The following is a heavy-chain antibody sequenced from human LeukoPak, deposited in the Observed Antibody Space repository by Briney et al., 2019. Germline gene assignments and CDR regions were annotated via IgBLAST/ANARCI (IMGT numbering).Heavy chain of an antibody. J-gene: IGHJ4*02. CDR3: ASRGYSGYDYSQ. CDR2: INPNSGST. Sequence: GASVKVSCKASGYTFTGYYMHWVRQAPGQGLEWMGWINPNSGSTNYAQKFQGRVTMTRDTSISTAYMELSRLRSDDTAVYYCASRGYSGYDYSQWGQGTLVTVSS. V-gene: IGHV1-2*02. CDR1: GYTFTGYY. D-gene: IGHD5-12*01.